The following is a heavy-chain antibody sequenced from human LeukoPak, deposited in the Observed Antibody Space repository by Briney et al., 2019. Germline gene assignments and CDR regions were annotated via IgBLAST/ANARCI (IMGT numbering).Heavy chain of an antibody. V-gene: IGHV4-39*02. J-gene: IGHJ6*02. CDR1: GGSIISDIYF. CDR3: AREQLAISLYYYYYYGMDV. CDR2: IYHGGRA. D-gene: IGHD6-13*01. Sequence: ASETLSLTCTVSGGSIISDIYFWGWIRQSPGQGLAWIGSIYHGGRAYYDPSFEGRATISVDVSKNQFSLKLSSVTAADTAVYYCAREQLAISLYYYYYYGMDVWGQGTTVTVSS.